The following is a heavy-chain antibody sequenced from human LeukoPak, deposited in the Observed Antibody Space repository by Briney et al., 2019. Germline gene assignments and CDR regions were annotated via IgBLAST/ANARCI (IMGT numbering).Heavy chain of an antibody. CDR3: ASRPEGDAGVFDY. V-gene: IGHV3-53*01. D-gene: IGHD1-14*01. Sequence: GGSLRLSCAASGLTVSSRYMSWVRQAPGKGLECVSIIYSGGRTNYADSVKGRFTISRDSSKNTLYLQMNSLRAEDTAVYYCASRPEGDAGVFDYCGQGTLVTVSS. J-gene: IGHJ4*02. CDR1: GLTVSSRY. CDR2: IYSGGRT.